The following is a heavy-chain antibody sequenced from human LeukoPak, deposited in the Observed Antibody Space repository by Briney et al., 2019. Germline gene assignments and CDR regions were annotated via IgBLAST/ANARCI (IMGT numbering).Heavy chain of an antibody. Sequence: SETLSLTCTVSGGSISSGSYYWSWIRQPAGKGLEWIGRIYTSGSTYYNPSLKSRVTISVDTSKNQFSLKLSSVTAADTAVYYCARVLTNWFDPWGQGTLVTVSS. CDR2: IYTSGST. V-gene: IGHV4-61*02. J-gene: IGHJ5*02. CDR3: ARVLTNWFDP. CDR1: GGSISSGSYY.